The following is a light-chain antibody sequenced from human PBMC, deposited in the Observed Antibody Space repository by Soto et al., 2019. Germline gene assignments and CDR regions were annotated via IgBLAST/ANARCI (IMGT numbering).Light chain of an antibody. J-gene: IGKJ5*01. Sequence: EIVLTQSPATLSSSPGERATLSCRASQSVNSYLAWYQQKPGQAPRLLIYDASNRATGIPARFSGSGSGTDVTLTISSLEPEDFAVYSCQQRSNWPPITFGQGTRLEIK. CDR2: DAS. CDR1: QSVNSY. CDR3: QQRSNWPPIT. V-gene: IGKV3-11*01.